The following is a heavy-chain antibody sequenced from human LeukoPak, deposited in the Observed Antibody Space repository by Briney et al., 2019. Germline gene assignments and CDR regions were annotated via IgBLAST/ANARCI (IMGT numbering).Heavy chain of an antibody. CDR1: GGSFSGYY. Sequence: SETLSLTCDVYGGSFSGYYCSWILQPPGNGLEWIGEINHSGSTNYNPSLKSRVTISVDTSKNQFSLKLSSVTAADAAVYYCARQGHWFDPWGQGTLVTVSS. CDR2: INHSGST. CDR3: ARQGHWFDP. V-gene: IGHV4-34*01. J-gene: IGHJ5*02.